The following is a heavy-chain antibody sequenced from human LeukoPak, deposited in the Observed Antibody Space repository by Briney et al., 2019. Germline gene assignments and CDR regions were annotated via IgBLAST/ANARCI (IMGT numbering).Heavy chain of an antibody. J-gene: IGHJ4*02. CDR3: ARPSRPYYYDSSGAPFDY. D-gene: IGHD3-22*01. CDR1: GFTFSSYW. CDR2: INSDGSST. V-gene: IGHV3-74*01. Sequence: GGSPRLSCAASGFTFSSYWMHWVRQAPGKGLVWVSRINSDGSSTTYADSVKGRFTISRDNAKNTLFLQMNSLRVEDTAVYYCARPSRPYYYDSSGAPFDYWGQGTLVTVSS.